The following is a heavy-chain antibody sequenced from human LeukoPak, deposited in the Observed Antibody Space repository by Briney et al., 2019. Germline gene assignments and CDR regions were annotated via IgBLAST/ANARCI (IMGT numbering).Heavy chain of an antibody. Sequence: SETLSLTCTVSGGSISSYYWSWSRQPPGKGLEWIGYIYYTGSTDYNPSLKSRVTISIDTSKNQFSLKLISMTAADTAVYYCARKHSSSWSFDYWGQGTLVTVSS. D-gene: IGHD6-13*01. J-gene: IGHJ4*02. CDR3: ARKHSSSWSFDY. CDR2: IYYTGST. V-gene: IGHV4-59*08. CDR1: GGSISSYY.